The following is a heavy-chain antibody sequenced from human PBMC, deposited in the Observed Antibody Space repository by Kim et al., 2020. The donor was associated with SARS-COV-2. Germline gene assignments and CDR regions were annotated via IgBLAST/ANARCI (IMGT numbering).Heavy chain of an antibody. CDR1: GYTFTSYD. Sequence: ASVKVSCKASGYTFTSYDINWVRQATGQGLEWMGWMNPNSGNTGYAQKFQGRVTMTRNTSISTAYMELSSLRSEDTAVYYCARGSIVGTIFNFYYYMDVWGKGTPVPVSS. CDR3: ARGSIVGTIFNFYYYMDV. CDR2: MNPNSGNT. J-gene: IGHJ6*03. D-gene: IGHD5-12*01. V-gene: IGHV1-8*01.